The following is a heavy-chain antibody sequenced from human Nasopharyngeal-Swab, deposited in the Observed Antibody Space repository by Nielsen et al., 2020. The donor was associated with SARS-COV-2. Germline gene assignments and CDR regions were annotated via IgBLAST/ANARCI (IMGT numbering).Heavy chain of an antibody. V-gene: IGHV3-23*01. Sequence: GSLRLSCAASGFTFSSYAMSWVRQAPGKGLEWVSAISGSGGSTYYADSVKGRFTISRDNSKNTLYLQMNSLRAEDTAVYYCAKNRDYYGSGSYSDYWGQGTLVTVSS. J-gene: IGHJ4*02. CDR1: GFTFSSYA. D-gene: IGHD3-10*01. CDR3: AKNRDYYGSGSYSDY. CDR2: ISGSGGST.